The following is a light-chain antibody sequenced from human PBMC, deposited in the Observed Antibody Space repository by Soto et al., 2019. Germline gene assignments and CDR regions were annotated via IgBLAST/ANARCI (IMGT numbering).Light chain of an antibody. Sequence: QSVLTQPPSVSGTPGQRVTISCSGGISNIGTNYVHWFQQLPGTAPKVLSNRDNQRPSGVPYRFSGSKSGTSASLAISGLRAEDEAEYYCAAWDDTVRSYVFGTGTKLTVL. CDR1: ISNIGTNY. CDR2: RDN. J-gene: IGLJ1*01. CDR3: AAWDDTVRSYV. V-gene: IGLV1-47*01.